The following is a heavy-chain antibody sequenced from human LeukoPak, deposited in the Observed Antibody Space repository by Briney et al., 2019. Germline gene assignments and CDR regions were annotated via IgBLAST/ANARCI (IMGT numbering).Heavy chain of an antibody. Sequence: TGGSLRLSCAASGFTFSIFWMSWVRQAPGKGLEWVANINHDGSEKYYVDSVKGRFTISRDNAKNSLYLQMNSLRAEDTAVYYCAREVVPVGIFYDYWGQGTLVTVSS. D-gene: IGHD2-2*02. J-gene: IGHJ4*02. CDR3: AREVVPVGIFYDY. CDR1: GFTFSIFW. CDR2: INHDGSEK. V-gene: IGHV3-7*01.